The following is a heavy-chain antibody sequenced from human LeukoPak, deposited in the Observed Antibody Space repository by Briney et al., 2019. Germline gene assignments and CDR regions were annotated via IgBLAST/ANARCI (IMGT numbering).Heavy chain of an antibody. D-gene: IGHD1-26*01. CDR3: AKDRGSYSPFDY. V-gene: IGHV3-21*04. J-gene: IGHJ4*02. CDR2: IITSSTYI. CDR1: GFTFSCYT. Sequence: GGSLRLSCAASGFTFSCYTMSWVRQAPGKGPEWVSSIITSSTYIYYAYSVKGRFTISRDNSKNTLYLQMNSLRAEDTAVYYCAKDRGSYSPFDYWGQGTLVTVSS.